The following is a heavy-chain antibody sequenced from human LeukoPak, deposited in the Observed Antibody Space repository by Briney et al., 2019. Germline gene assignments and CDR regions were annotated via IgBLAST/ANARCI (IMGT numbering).Heavy chain of an antibody. CDR2: IYSGGST. CDR3: GTGLQLERRLYSTYKTTYYFDY. D-gene: IGHD1-1*01. V-gene: IGHV3-53*01. CDR1: GFTVSSNY. Sequence: GGSLRLSCAASGFTVSSNYMSWVRQAPGKGLEWVSVIYSGGSTYYADSVKGRFTISRDNSKNTLYLQMNSLRAEDTAVYYCGTGLQLERRLYSTYKTTYYFDYWGQGTLVTVSS. J-gene: IGHJ4*02.